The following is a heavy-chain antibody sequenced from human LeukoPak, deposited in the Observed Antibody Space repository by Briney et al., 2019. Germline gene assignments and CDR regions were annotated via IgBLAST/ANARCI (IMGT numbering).Heavy chain of an antibody. CDR1: GGSISSGDFY. CDR2: MYDSGTT. D-gene: IGHD3-3*01. Sequence: SETLSLTFTVSGGSISSGDFYWNWIRQLPEKGLEWIGYMYDSGTTHYNPSLTSRVTITVDTSKNQFSLKLNSVTAADTAIYYCARASDYYPNFDHWGQGTLVTVSS. V-gene: IGHV4-31*03. J-gene: IGHJ4*02. CDR3: ARASDYYPNFDH.